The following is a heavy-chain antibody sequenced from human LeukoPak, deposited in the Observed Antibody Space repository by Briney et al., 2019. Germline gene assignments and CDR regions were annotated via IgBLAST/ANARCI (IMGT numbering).Heavy chain of an antibody. V-gene: IGHV4-59*01. J-gene: IGHJ6*03. CDR1: GGSISSYY. Sequence: PSETLSLTCAVSGGSISSYYWSWIRQAPGKGLEWIGYIYYSGSTNYNPSLKSRVTISVDTSKNQSSLKLSSVTAADTAVYYCARSYGDYVYYYYMDVWGKGTTVTVSS. D-gene: IGHD4-17*01. CDR3: ARSYGDYVYYYYMDV. CDR2: IYYSGST.